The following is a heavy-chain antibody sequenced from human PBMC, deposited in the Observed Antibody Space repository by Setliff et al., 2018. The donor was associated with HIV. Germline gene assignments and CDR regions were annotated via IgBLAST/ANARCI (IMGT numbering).Heavy chain of an antibody. CDR3: AKASPKDGYSSDF. CDR1: GYSFSSYA. D-gene: IGHD4-4*01. J-gene: IGHJ4*02. Sequence: ASVKVSCKASGYSFSSYAISWVRQAPGQGLEWMGWISAYNGHTNYAQKFQDRVTMTTDTSTNTAYMELSSLGSDDTAVYYCAKASPKDGYSSDFWGQGTPVTVSS. CDR2: ISAYNGHT. V-gene: IGHV1-18*01.